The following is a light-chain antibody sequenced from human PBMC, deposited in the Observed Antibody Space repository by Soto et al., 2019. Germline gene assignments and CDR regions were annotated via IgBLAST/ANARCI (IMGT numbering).Light chain of an antibody. CDR3: QQSYSTPPWT. J-gene: IGKJ1*01. Sequence: IQLTQSPSSLSASVGDRVTITCRASQGISSYLGWYQQKPGKAPNLLIYAASSLQSGVPSRFSGSGSGTDFTLTISSLQPEDFATYYCQQSYSTPPWTFGQGTKVEIK. CDR1: QGISSY. V-gene: IGKV1-39*01. CDR2: AAS.